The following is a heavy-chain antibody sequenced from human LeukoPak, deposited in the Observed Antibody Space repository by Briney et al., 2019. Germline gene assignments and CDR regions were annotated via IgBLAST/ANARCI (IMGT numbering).Heavy chain of an antibody. Sequence: GGSLRLSCAASGFTFSTYSMNWVRQAPGRGLEWVSSISSTSSYIYYADSVKGRFTISRDNAKNSLYLQINSLRAEDTAVYYCAREDNYYGSGTPFDYWGQGTLVTVSS. CDR3: AREDNYYGSGTPFDY. CDR1: GFTFSTYS. CDR2: ISSTSSYI. V-gene: IGHV3-21*01. D-gene: IGHD3-10*01. J-gene: IGHJ4*02.